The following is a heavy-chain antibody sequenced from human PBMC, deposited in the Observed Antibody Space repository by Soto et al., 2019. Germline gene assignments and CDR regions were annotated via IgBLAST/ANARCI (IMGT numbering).Heavy chain of an antibody. Sequence: QVQLVESGGGVVQPGRSLRLSCAASGFTFSSYGMHWVRQAPGKGLEWVAVISYDGSNKYYADSVKGRFTISRDNSKNTLYLQMNGLRAEDTAVYYCAKDLALGEHYWGQGTLVTVSS. CDR1: GFTFSSYG. D-gene: IGHD3-10*01. CDR3: AKDLALGEHY. J-gene: IGHJ4*02. V-gene: IGHV3-30*18. CDR2: ISYDGSNK.